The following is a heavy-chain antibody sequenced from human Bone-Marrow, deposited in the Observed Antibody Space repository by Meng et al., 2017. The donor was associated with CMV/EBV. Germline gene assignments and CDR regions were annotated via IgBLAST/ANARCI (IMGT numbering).Heavy chain of an antibody. Sequence: GSLRLSCAVYGGSFSGYYWSWIRQPPGKGLEWIGEINHSGSTNYNPSLKSRVTISVDTSKNQFSLKLSSVTAADTAVYYCARSYYDFWSGYRNYGMDVWGQGNTV. CDR2: INHSGST. J-gene: IGHJ6*01. CDR1: GGSFSGYY. V-gene: IGHV4-34*01. CDR3: ARSYYDFWSGYRNYGMDV. D-gene: IGHD3-3*01.